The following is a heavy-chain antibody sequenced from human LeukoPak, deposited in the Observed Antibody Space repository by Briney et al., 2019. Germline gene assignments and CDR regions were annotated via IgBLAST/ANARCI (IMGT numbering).Heavy chain of an antibody. D-gene: IGHD1-26*01. CDR3: ATSGIVGATWGEVQSDY. V-gene: IGHV3-30*03. Sequence: GGSLRLSCAASGFTFSSYGMHWVRQAPGKGLEWVAVISYDGSNKYYADSVKGRFTISRDNSMNTLYLQMNSLRAEDTAVYYCATSGIVGATWGEVQSDYWGQGTLVTVSS. CDR2: ISYDGSNK. J-gene: IGHJ4*02. CDR1: GFTFSSYG.